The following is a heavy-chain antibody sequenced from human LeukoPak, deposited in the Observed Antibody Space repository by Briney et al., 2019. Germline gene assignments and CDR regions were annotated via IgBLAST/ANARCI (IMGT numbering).Heavy chain of an antibody. V-gene: IGHV4-59*01. D-gene: IGHD6-13*01. Sequence: SETLSLACSVSGGSISSYYWSWLRQPPGKGLEWIGYIYYSGNTNYNPSLKRRVTISLDTSKNQLSLKLSSVTAADTAVYYCARSNKYSSSWYDYFDYWGQGALVTVSS. CDR3: ARSNKYSSSWYDYFDY. CDR1: GGSISSYY. J-gene: IGHJ4*02. CDR2: IYYSGNT.